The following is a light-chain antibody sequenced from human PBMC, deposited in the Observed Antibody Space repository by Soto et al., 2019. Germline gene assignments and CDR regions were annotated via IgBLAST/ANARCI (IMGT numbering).Light chain of an antibody. J-gene: IGKJ1*01. CDR2: GAS. CDR3: QQYGTNPPT. CDR1: QSVTYNY. Sequence: ESELTQSPGTLSSSLGERATLSCRASQSVTYNYLAWSQQRSGQPPRLLIYGASSRATGVPDRFSGSGSGTDFTLTITRLAPEDFAVYYCQQYGTNPPTFGRGTKVEIK. V-gene: IGKV3-20*01.